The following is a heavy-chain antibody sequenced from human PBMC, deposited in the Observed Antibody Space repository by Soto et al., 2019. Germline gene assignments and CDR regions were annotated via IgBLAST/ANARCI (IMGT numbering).Heavy chain of an antibody. D-gene: IGHD3-22*01. V-gene: IGHV3-30-3*01. Sequence: QVKQVESGGGVGQPGRSLRLSCAASGFTFSSYAMQWLRQAPGKGLEWVAGITYDGSNKHYADSVKGRYTISRDNSKTTLFLQMNSLSTEDTAVYYCVRDYNDGIGRYDYWGQGTPVTVSS. J-gene: IGHJ4*02. CDR3: VRDYNDGIGRYDY. CDR2: ITYDGSNK. CDR1: GFTFSSYA.